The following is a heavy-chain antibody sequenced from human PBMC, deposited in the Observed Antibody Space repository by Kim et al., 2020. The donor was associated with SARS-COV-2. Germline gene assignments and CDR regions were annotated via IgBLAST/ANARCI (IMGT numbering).Heavy chain of an antibody. D-gene: IGHD5-18*01. CDR3: ARILYIRFVGYNNWFDP. V-gene: IGHV4-39*01. J-gene: IGHJ5*02. Sequence: LKSRCTISVDTSKNQFSLKLSSVTAADTAVYYCARILYIRFVGYNNWFDPWGQGTLVTVSS.